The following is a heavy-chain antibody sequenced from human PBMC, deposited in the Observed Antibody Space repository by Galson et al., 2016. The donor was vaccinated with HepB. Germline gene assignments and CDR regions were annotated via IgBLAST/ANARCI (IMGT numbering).Heavy chain of an antibody. CDR3: ARDPARLDY. Sequence: SLRLSCAASGFTFSDFYMSWIRQAPGKGLEWVSSLRLSGTPLYSASSVKGRFTIARDNAKNSVYLEMNSLRADDTAVYYCARDPARLDYWGQGTLVTVSS. J-gene: IGHJ4*02. CDR1: GFTFSDFY. D-gene: IGHD6-6*01. CDR2: LRLSGTPL. V-gene: IGHV3-11*01.